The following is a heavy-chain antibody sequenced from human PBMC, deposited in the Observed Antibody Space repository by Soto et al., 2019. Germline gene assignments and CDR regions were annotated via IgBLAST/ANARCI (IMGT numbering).Heavy chain of an antibody. D-gene: IGHD2-2*01. CDR2: IIPIFGTA. Sequence: GASVKVSCKASGGTFSSYAISWLRQAPGQGLEWMGGIIPIFGTANYAQKFQGRVTITADKSASTAYMELSSLRSEDTAVYYCARDRGEPAIVVVPAAPYYYYYYGMDVWGQGTTVTVSS. CDR3: ARDRGEPAIVVVPAAPYYYYYYGMDV. J-gene: IGHJ6*02. V-gene: IGHV1-69*06. CDR1: GGTFSSYA.